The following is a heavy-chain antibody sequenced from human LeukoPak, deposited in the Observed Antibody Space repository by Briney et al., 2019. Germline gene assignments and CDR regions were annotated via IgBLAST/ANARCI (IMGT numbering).Heavy chain of an antibody. D-gene: IGHD3-10*01. Sequence: KNGESLKISCKGSGYSFTSYWIGWVRQMPGKGLEWMGIIYPGDSDTRYSPSFQGQVTISADKSISTAYLQWSSLKASDTAMYYCARAVGDGGFPEYYFDYWGQGTLVTVSS. V-gene: IGHV5-51*01. CDR3: ARAVGDGGFPEYYFDY. CDR2: IYPGDSDT. J-gene: IGHJ4*02. CDR1: GYSFTSYW.